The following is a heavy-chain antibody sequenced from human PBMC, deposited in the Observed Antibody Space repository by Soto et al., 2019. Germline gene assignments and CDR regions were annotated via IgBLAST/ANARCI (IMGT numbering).Heavy chain of an antibody. CDR1: GYTLTELS. CDR3: ATSSYSPYNWFDP. CDR2: FDPEDGET. J-gene: IGHJ5*02. Sequence: GASGKVSCKVSGYTLTELSMHWVGQAPGKGLEWMGGFDPEDGETIYAQKFQGRVTMTEDTSTDTAYMELSSLRSEDTAVYYCATSSYSPYNWFDPWGQGTLVTVSS. D-gene: IGHD1-26*01. V-gene: IGHV1-24*01.